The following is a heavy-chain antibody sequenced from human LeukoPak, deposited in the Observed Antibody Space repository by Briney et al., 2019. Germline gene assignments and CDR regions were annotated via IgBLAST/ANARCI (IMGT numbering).Heavy chain of an antibody. V-gene: IGHV4-34*01. CDR3: ARDTPYYDILTGRRNMDV. CDR1: GGSFSGYY. CDR2: INHSGST. Sequence: SETLSLTCAVYGGSFSGYYWSWIRQPPGKGLEWIGEINHSGSTNYNPSLKSRVTISVDTSKSQFSLKLNSMTAADTAVYYCARDTPYYDILTGRRNMDVWGKGTTVTVSS. J-gene: IGHJ6*03. D-gene: IGHD3-9*01.